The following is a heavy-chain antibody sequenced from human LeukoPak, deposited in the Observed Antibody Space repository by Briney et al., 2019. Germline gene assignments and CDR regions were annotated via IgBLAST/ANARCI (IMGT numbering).Heavy chain of an antibody. CDR1: GYTFTSYG. J-gene: IGHJ5*02. CDR2: ISAYNGDK. CDR3: ARDAMTTVTSLVNWVDP. D-gene: IGHD4-17*01. V-gene: IGHV1-18*01. Sequence: ASVKVSCKASGYTFTSYGITWVRQAPGQGLEWLGWISAYNGDKNYAQKLQGRVTVTTDTSTSTAYLELRNLTSDDTAVCYCARDAMTTVTSLVNWVDPWGQGTLVTVSS.